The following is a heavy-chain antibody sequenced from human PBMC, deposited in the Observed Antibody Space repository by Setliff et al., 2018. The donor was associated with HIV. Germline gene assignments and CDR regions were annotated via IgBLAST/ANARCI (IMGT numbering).Heavy chain of an antibody. CDR2: IYSSRSN. CDR1: GGSISSGSYY. CDR3: ARGVAVTAIQAYYYGLDV. Sequence: SETLSLTCTVSGGSISSGSYYWSWIRQPAGKGLEWIGHIYSSRSNSYNPSLKSRVTISVDTSKNQFSLRLSSVTAADTAVYYCARGVAVTAIQAYYYGLDVWGQGTTVTVSS. D-gene: IGHD2-21*02. J-gene: IGHJ6*02. V-gene: IGHV4-61*09.